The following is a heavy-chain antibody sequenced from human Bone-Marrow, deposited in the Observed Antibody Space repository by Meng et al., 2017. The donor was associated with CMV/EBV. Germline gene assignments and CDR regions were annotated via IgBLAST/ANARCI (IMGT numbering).Heavy chain of an antibody. D-gene: IGHD5-18*01. Sequence: ASVKVSCKASGYTFTSYDINWVRQATGQGLEWMGWMNHNSGNTGYAQKFQGKVTITRNTSISTAYMELSSLGSEATAVYYWARVYSYGFYSCYYGMDVWGQGTTVTVSS. CDR2: MNHNSGNT. J-gene: IGHJ6*02. CDR3: ARVYSYGFYSCYYGMDV. V-gene: IGHV1-8*03. CDR1: GYTFTSYD.